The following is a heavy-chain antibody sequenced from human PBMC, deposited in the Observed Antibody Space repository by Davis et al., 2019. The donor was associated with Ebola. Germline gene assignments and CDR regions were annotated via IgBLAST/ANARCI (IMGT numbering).Heavy chain of an antibody. J-gene: IGHJ4*02. CDR3: ARGPWGGNSYFDY. V-gene: IGHV4-61*08. D-gene: IGHD3-16*01. CDR1: GGSISSGGYS. Sequence: PGGSLRLSCAVSGGSISSGGYSWSWIRQPPGKGLEWIGYIYYSGSTKYNPSLKSRVTISVDTSKNQFSLNLSSVTAADTAVYFCARGPWGGNSYFDYWGQGTLVTVSS. CDR2: IYYSGST.